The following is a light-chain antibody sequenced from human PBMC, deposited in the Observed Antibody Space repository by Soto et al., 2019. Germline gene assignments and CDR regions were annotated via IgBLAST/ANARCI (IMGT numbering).Light chain of an antibody. Sequence: EIFLTQSPDTLSLSPGERATLTCRASQSVTNYIAWYQQRPGQAPRLLIYDASNRATGVPARFSGSRSGTDFTLTISDLEPADFGLYYCQQYDRWPVTFGGGTKVEIK. V-gene: IGKV3-11*01. CDR1: QSVTNY. CDR3: QQYDRWPVT. J-gene: IGKJ4*01. CDR2: DAS.